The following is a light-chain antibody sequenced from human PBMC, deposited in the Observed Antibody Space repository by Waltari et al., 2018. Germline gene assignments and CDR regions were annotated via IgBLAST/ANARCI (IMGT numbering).Light chain of an antibody. V-gene: IGKV1-39*01. CDR1: QNINTY. CDR3: QQSYSSPLT. CDR2: AAS. Sequence: DIQMTQSPSSLSASVGGRVTITCRASQNINTYLHWYHQRPGKAPNLLIYAASSLQSGVPSRFSGSGSGTHFTLTIGSLESEDLGIYYCQQSYSSPLTFGGGTKVEIK. J-gene: IGKJ4*01.